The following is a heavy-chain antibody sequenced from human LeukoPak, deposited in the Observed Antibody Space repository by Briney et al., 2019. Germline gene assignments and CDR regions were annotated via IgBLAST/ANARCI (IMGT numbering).Heavy chain of an antibody. CDR3: ARFTLSDYSH. CDR2: IWYDGSNK. J-gene: IGHJ1*01. Sequence: GRSLRLSCAASGFTFSSYGMHWVRQAPGKGLEWVAVIWYDGSNKYYGDSVKGRFTISRDNAKSSLYLQMNSLRAEDTAVYYCARFTLSDYSHWGQGTLVTVSS. CDR1: GFTFSSYG. V-gene: IGHV3-33*01. D-gene: IGHD3-16*01.